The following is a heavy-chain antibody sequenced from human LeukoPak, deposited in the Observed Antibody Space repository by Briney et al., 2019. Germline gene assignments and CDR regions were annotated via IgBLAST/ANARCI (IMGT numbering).Heavy chain of an antibody. J-gene: IGHJ6*02. Sequence: PLETLSLTCTVSGGSISSYYWSWIRQPPGKGLEWIGYIYYSGSTNYNPSLKSRVTISVDTSKNQFSLKLSSVTAADTAVYYCARRGYYGMDVWGQGTTVTVSS. CDR1: GGSISSYY. CDR2: IYYSGST. CDR3: ARRGYYGMDV. V-gene: IGHV4-59*08.